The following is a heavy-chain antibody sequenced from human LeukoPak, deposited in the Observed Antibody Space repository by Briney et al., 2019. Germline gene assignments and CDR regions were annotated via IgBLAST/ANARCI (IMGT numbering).Heavy chain of an antibody. J-gene: IGHJ4*02. CDR1: GGSFSGYY. CDR3: ARVAGYSYGYHFDY. Sequence: SETLSLTCAVYGGSFSGYYWRWIRQPPGKGLEWIGEINHSGSTNYNPSLKSRVTISVDTSKNQFSLKLSSETAADTAVYYCARVAGYSYGYHFDYWGQGTLVTVSS. CDR2: INHSGST. V-gene: IGHV4-34*01. D-gene: IGHD5-18*01.